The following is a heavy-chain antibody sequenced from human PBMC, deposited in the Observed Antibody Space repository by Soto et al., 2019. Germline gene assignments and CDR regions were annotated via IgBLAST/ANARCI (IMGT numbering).Heavy chain of an antibody. Sequence: GGPLRLSCAASGFTFSSYAMSWVRQAPGKGREWVSAISGSGGSTYYADSVKGRFTISRDNSKNTLYLQMNSLSAEDTAVYYCAKFRHIVVVTAFDIWGQGTMVTVSS. CDR1: GFTFSSYA. CDR3: AKFRHIVVVTAFDI. J-gene: IGHJ3*02. CDR2: ISGSGGST. D-gene: IGHD2-21*02. V-gene: IGHV3-23*01.